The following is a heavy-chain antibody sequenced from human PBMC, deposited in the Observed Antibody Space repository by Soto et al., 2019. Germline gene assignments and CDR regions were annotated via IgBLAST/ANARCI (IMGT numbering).Heavy chain of an antibody. J-gene: IGHJ4*02. D-gene: IGHD6-13*01. V-gene: IGHV4-4*02. CDR3: ATSYTSSWYKGDY. CDR1: GGSISSSNW. Sequence: AETLSLTCAVSGGSISSSNWWSWVRQPPGKGLEWIGEIYHSGSTNYNPSLKSRVTISVDKSKNQFSLKLSSVTAADTAVYYSATSYTSSWYKGDYWGQGTLLTVSS. CDR2: IYHSGST.